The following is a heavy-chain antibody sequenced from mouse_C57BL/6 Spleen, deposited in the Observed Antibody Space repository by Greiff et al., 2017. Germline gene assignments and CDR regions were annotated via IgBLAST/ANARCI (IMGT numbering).Heavy chain of an antibody. D-gene: IGHD1-1*01. Sequence: VQLQQPGAELVKPGASVKLSCKASGYTFTSYWMHWVKQRPGQGLEWIGMIHPNSGSTNYNEKFKSKATLTVDKSSSTAYMQLSSLTSEDSAVYYCARLITTDGYFDVWGTGTTVTVSS. V-gene: IGHV1-64*01. CDR2: IHPNSGST. CDR1: GYTFTSYW. CDR3: ARLITTDGYFDV. J-gene: IGHJ1*03.